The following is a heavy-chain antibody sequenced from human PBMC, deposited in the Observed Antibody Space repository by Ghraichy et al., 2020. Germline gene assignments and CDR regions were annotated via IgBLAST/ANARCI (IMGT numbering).Heavy chain of an antibody. Sequence: GESLNISCAASGITFSNYTMNWVRPAPGKGLELGSSKNTSSRYIYYGDSVKGRFSISRDNAKNSLYLQMNSMRAEDTALYFCARGHFDSSGTLDHCAQGTLVTFSS. V-gene: IGHV3-21*01. CDR3: ARGHFDSSGTLDH. J-gene: IGHJ4*02. D-gene: IGHD3-22*01. CDR2: KNTSSRYI. CDR1: GITFSNYT.